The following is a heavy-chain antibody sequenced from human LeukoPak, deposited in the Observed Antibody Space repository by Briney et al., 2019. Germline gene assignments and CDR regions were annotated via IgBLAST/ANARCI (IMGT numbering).Heavy chain of an antibody. CDR3: AKDVRVGVTPYFDY. Sequence: GGSLRLSCAASGFTFSTFPMSWVRQTPGKGLEWVSTMSASDGITHYGDSVQGRFTISRDNSKNTLYLQMSSLTVEDTAIYYCAKDVRVGVTPYFDYWGQGTPVTVSS. CDR1: GFTFSTFP. J-gene: IGHJ4*02. CDR2: MSASDGIT. V-gene: IGHV3-23*01. D-gene: IGHD1-26*01.